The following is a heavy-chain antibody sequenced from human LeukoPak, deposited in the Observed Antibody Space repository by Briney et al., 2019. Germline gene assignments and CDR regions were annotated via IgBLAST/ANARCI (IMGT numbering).Heavy chain of an antibody. D-gene: IGHD3-22*01. CDR3: AREGTMIVVVITTSYYYGMDV. V-gene: IGHV1-2*02. Sequence: ASVKVSCKASGYTFTSYSMHWVRQAPGQGLERMGWINPNSGGTNYAQKFQGRVTMTRDTSTSTAYMELSRLRSDDTTVYYCAREGTMIVVVITTSYYYGMDVWGQGTTVTVSS. CDR1: GYTFTSYS. J-gene: IGHJ6*02. CDR2: INPNSGGT.